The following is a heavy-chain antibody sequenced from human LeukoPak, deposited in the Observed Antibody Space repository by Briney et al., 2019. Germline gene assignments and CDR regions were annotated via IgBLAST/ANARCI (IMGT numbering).Heavy chain of an antibody. D-gene: IGHD3-22*01. CDR2: ISGNGGVI. Sequence: GGSLRLSCAASGFTFSDNYMTWVRQAPGKGLGWLSYISGNGGVIQYADSVKGRFTISRDNSKNTVHLQMNSLRAEDTAMYYCARRAGDYSHPYDYWGQGTLVTVSS. CDR1: GFTFSDNY. J-gene: IGHJ4*02. CDR3: ARRAGDYSHPYDY. V-gene: IGHV3-11*01.